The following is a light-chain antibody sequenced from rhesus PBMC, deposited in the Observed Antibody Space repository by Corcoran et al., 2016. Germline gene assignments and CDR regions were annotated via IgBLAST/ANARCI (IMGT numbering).Light chain of an antibody. J-gene: IGKJ2*01. CDR3: QQYYSSPYS. CDR1: QSLLYSSNNKNY. V-gene: IGKV4-1*01. CDR2: WAS. Sequence: DIVMTQSPDSLAVSLGERVTINCKSSQSLLYSSNNKNYLAWYQQKPGQAPKLLIYWASTRESWVPNRVRGSGAGTDFTLTISGLQAEDVAVYYCQQYYSSPYSFGQGTKVEIK.